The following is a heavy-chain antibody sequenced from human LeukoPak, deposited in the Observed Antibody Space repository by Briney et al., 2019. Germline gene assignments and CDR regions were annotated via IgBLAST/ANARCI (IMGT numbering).Heavy chain of an antibody. V-gene: IGHV4-34*01. CDR3: ARFDTAMVQIDY. CDR2: INHSGST. J-gene: IGHJ4*02. Sequence: SETLSLTCAVYGESFSGYYWSWIRQPPGRGLEWIGEINHSGSTSYSASLKSRVTISVDTSKNQFSLKLNSVTAADTAVYYCARFDTAMVQIDYWGQGTLVTVSS. CDR1: GESFSGYY. D-gene: IGHD5-18*01.